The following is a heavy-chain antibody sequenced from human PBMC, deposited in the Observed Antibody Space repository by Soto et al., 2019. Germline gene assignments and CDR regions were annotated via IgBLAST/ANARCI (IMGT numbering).Heavy chain of an antibody. V-gene: IGHV3-23*01. CDR2: ISGSGGST. D-gene: IGHD6-6*01. CDR3: AKPPYSSSTLYYYYYGMDV. CDR1: GFTFSSYA. J-gene: IGHJ6*02. Sequence: GGSLRLSCAASGFTFSSYAMSWVRQAPGKGLEWVSAISGSGGSTYYADSVKGRFTISRDNSKNTLYLQMNSLRAEDTAVYYCAKPPYSSSTLYYYYYGMDVWGQGTTVTVSS.